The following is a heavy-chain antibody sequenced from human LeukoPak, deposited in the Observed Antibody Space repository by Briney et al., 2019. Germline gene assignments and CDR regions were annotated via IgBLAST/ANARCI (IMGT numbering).Heavy chain of an antibody. CDR3: ARRGLATRYWFDP. J-gene: IGHJ5*02. V-gene: IGHV1-8*03. CDR1: GYTFTSYD. CDR2: MNPNSGNT. D-gene: IGHD3-10*01. Sequence: ASVKVSCKASGYTFTSYDINWVRQATGQGLEWMGWMNPNSGNTGYAQKFQGRVTITRNTSISTAYMELSGLRSEDTAVYYCARRGLATRYWFDPWGQGTLVTVSS.